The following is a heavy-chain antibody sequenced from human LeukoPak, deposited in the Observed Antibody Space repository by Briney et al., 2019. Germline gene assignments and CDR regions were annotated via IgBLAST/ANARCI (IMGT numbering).Heavy chain of an antibody. V-gene: IGHV4-39*02. D-gene: IGHD1-1*01. J-gene: IGHJ4*02. CDR1: GVSVSSPSHH. CDR3: TREFTSTSGD. Sequence: SETLSLTCTVSGVSVSSPSHHWAWIRQPPGKGLEWIASIYYTGNTYYNPSLKSRLSISIDASKNYFSLKLSSVTAADTAVYFCTREFTSTSGDRGQGTLVTVSS. CDR2: IYYTGNT.